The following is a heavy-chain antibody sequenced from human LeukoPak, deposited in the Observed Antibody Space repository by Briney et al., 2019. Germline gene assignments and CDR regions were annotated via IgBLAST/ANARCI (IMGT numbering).Heavy chain of an antibody. V-gene: IGHV4-39*07. Sequence: PSETLSLTCTVSGGSISSSSYYWGWIRQPPGKGLEWIGSIYYSGSTYYNPSLKSRVTISVDTSKNQFSLKLSSVTAADTAVYYCARVYSSSWYYYYGMDVWGQGTTVTVSS. CDR1: GGSISSSSYY. CDR3: ARVYSSSWYYYYGMDV. J-gene: IGHJ6*02. CDR2: IYYSGST. D-gene: IGHD6-13*01.